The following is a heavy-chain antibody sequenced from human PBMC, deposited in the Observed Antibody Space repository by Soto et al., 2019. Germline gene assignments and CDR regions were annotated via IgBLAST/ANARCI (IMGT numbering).Heavy chain of an antibody. CDR2: IYYSGST. CDR1: GGSISSYY. J-gene: IGHJ4*02. V-gene: IGHV4-59*01. Sequence: SETLSLTCTVSGGSISSYYWSWIRQLPGKGLEWIGYIYYSGSTNYNPSLMSRVTISVDTSKNQFSLKLSSVTAADTAVYYCARVASYYYDSSGTNFDYWGQGTLVTVSS. D-gene: IGHD3-22*01. CDR3: ARVASYYYDSSGTNFDY.